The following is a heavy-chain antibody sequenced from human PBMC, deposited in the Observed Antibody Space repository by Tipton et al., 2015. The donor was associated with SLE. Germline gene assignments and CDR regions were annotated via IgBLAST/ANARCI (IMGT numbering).Heavy chain of an antibody. J-gene: IGHJ4*02. CDR3: ARVAVADYYFDY. CDR1: GYTFTSYA. V-gene: IGHV1-3*01. D-gene: IGHD6-19*01. Sequence: QVQLVQSGPEVKKPGASVKVSCKASGYTFTSYAMHWVRQAPGQRLEWMGWINAGNGNTKYSQKFQGRVTITRDTSASTAYMELSSLRSEDTAVYYCARVAVADYYFDYWGQGTLVTVSS. CDR2: INAGNGNT.